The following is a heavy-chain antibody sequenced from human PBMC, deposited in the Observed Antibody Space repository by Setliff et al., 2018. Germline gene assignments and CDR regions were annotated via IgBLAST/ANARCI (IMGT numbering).Heavy chain of an antibody. Sequence: ASVKVSCKASGGTFSSYAINWVRQATGQGPEWMGWLNPSSGNTGYAPKFQGRVTITRSTSLSTAYMELSSLRSEDTAIYYCARAHSGSDFHDPFDIWGQGTMVTVSS. CDR2: LNPSSGNT. J-gene: IGHJ3*02. V-gene: IGHV1-8*03. D-gene: IGHD1-26*01. CDR1: GGTFSSYA. CDR3: ARAHSGSDFHDPFDI.